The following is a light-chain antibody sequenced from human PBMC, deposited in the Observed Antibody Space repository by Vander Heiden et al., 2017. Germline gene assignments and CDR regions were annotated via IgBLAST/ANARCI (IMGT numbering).Light chain of an antibody. CDR1: SSNIGSNT. CDR2: TDT. J-gene: IGLJ3*02. CDR3: AAWDDSLNGHWV. Sequence: QSVLTQPPSASGTPGQRVTISCSGRSSNIGSNTVTWYQQLPGTAPKLLIHTDTEWLSGVPDRFSASKSGTSASLASSGLQSEDEADYYCAAWDDSLNGHWVFGGGTKLTVL. V-gene: IGLV1-44*01.